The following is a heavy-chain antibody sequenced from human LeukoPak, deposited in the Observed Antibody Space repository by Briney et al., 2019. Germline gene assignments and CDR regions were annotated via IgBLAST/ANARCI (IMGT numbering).Heavy chain of an antibody. D-gene: IGHD6-25*01. CDR2: ISYDGSNK. J-gene: IGHJ4*02. CDR1: GFTFSSYA. Sequence: GGSLRLSCAASGFTFSSYAMHWVRQAPGKELEWVAVISYDGSNKYYADSVKGRFAISRDNSKNTLYLQMNSLRAEDTAVYYCTAAATFDYWGQGTLVTVSS. CDR3: TAAATFDY. V-gene: IGHV3-30*09.